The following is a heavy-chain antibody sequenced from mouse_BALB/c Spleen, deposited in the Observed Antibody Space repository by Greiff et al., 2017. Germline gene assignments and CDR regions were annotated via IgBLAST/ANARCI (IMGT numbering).Heavy chain of an antibody. CDR1: GFAFSSYD. Sequence: EVQLVESGGGLVKPGGSLKLSCAASGFAFSSYDMSWVRQTPEKRLEWVAYISSGGGSTYYPDTVKGRFTISRDNAKNTLYLQMSSLKSEDTAMYYCARGGYDVYYAMDYWGQGTSVTVSS. CDR2: ISSGGGST. J-gene: IGHJ4*01. D-gene: IGHD2-14*01. V-gene: IGHV5-12-1*01. CDR3: ARGGYDVYYAMDY.